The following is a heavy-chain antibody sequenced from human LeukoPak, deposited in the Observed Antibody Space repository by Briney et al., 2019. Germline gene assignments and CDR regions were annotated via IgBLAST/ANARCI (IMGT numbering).Heavy chain of an antibody. CDR1: GYTFTGYY. Sequence: ASVKVSCKASGYTFTGYYMHWVRQAPGQGLEWMGWISAYNGNTNYAQKLQGRVTMTTDTSTSTAYMELRSLRSDDTAVYYCAREGRGDLKLRAFDIWGQGTMVTVSS. CDR2: ISAYNGNT. J-gene: IGHJ3*02. V-gene: IGHV1-18*04. CDR3: AREGRGDLKLRAFDI. D-gene: IGHD4-17*01.